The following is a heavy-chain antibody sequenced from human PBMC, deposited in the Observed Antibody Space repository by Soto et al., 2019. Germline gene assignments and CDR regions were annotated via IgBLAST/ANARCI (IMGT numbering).Heavy chain of an antibody. D-gene: IGHD3-16*01. Sequence: GGSLRLSCVASGFAFSTYAMNWVRQIPGKGLEWVASISDSGSKTYYADSVRGRVTIYRDNSMNTVSLQMSNLRAEDTAVYYCVKKKGVRDADLQYFFDSWGQGSLVTVSS. V-gene: IGHV3-23*01. CDR1: GFAFSTYA. CDR3: VKKKGVRDADLQYFFDS. CDR2: ISDSGSKT. J-gene: IGHJ4*02.